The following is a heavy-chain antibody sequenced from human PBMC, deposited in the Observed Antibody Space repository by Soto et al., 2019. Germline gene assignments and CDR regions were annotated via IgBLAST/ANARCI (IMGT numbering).Heavy chain of an antibody. D-gene: IGHD3-3*01. Sequence: ASVKVSCTASGYTFTSYGISWVRQAPGQGLEWMGWISAYNGNTNYAQKLQGRVTMTTDTSTSTAYMELRSLRSDDTAVYYCARDGNYDFWSGYYPPPYFDYWGQGTLVTVSS. CDR1: GYTFTSYG. CDR3: ARDGNYDFWSGYYPPPYFDY. V-gene: IGHV1-18*01. J-gene: IGHJ4*02. CDR2: ISAYNGNT.